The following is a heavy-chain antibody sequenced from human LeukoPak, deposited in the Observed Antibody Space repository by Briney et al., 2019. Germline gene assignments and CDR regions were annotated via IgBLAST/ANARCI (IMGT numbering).Heavy chain of an antibody. V-gene: IGHV3-23*01. Sequence: GGSLRLSCAASGFTFNNYAMSWVRQAPGKGLEWVSAISGSGGPTYYADSVKGRFTISRDNTKNTLYLQVNSLRVEDTAVYYCAKDLEPCSSSWYYFEYWGQGTLVTVSS. J-gene: IGHJ4*02. CDR3: AKDLEPCSSSWYYFEY. D-gene: IGHD6-13*01. CDR1: GFTFNNYA. CDR2: ISGSGGPT.